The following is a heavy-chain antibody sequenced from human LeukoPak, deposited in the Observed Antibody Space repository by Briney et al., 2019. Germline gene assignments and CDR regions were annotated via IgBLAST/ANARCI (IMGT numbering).Heavy chain of an antibody. D-gene: IGHD3-22*01. J-gene: IGHJ4*02. V-gene: IGHV4-39*07. CDR1: GGSISSSSYY. CDR2: IYYSGST. Sequence: PSGTLSLTCTVSGGSISSSSYYWGWIRQPPGKGLEWIGSIYYSGSTYYNPSLKSRVTISVDTSKNQFSLKLSSVTAADTAVYYCARGSVYYYDSSGFVDYWGQGTLVTVSS. CDR3: ARGSVYYYDSSGFVDY.